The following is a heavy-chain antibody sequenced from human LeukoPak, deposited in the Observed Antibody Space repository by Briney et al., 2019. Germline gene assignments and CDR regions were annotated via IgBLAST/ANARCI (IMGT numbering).Heavy chain of an antibody. CDR3: ARVTMVWGPMDV. CDR1: GYTFTSYY. CDR2: INPSGGST. D-gene: IGHD3-10*01. Sequence: ASVKVSCKASGYTFTSYYMHWVRQAPGQGLEWMGIINPSGGSTSYAQKFQGRVTMTRDTSTSTVYMELSSLRSEDTAVYYCARVTMVWGPMDVWGKGTTVTISS. V-gene: IGHV1-46*01. J-gene: IGHJ6*04.